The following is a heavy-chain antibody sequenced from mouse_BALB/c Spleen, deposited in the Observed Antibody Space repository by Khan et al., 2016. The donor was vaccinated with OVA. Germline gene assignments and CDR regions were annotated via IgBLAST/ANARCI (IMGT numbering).Heavy chain of an antibody. Sequence: VQLQESGAELARPGASVKMSCKASGYTFTSYTIHWIKLRPGQGLEWIGYINPSNGYSNYNQKFKDKVTLTADKSSTTAYMQLSSLTSDDSAVYNCVRDGAYHRNDGWFAYWGLGTLGTVSA. J-gene: IGHJ3*01. V-gene: IGHV1-4*01. CDR1: GYTFTSYT. CDR3: VRDGAYHRNDGWFAY. CDR2: INPSNGYS. D-gene: IGHD2-14*01.